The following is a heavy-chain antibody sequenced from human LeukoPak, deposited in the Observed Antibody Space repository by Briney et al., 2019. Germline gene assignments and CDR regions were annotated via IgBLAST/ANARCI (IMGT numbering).Heavy chain of an antibody. V-gene: IGHV4-61*01. CDR2: IYYSGST. D-gene: IGHD3-10*01. CDR3: ARAFDYYGSGSTLPFDY. J-gene: IGHJ4*02. Sequence: ASETLSLTCTVSGGSVSSGSYYWSWIRQPPGKGLEWIGYIYYSGSTNYNPSLKSRVTISVDTSKNQFSLKLSSVTAADTAVYYCARAFDYYGSGSTLPFDYWGQGTLVTVSS. CDR1: GGSVSSGSYY.